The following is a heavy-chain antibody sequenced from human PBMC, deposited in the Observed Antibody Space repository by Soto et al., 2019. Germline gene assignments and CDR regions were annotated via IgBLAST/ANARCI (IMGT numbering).Heavy chain of an antibody. CDR1: GCTFTRSV. V-gene: IGHV1-58*01. CDR2: IVVGSWNK. Sequence: AVNVSCMASGCTFTRSVVQWVGQARGQGVDGVGWIVVGSWNKNFAQKFQERVTITRHMSTSTAYMDLSSLRSEGAAGYFLAADYSFGSSCYRAFDYWGQGTLVTVSS. D-gene: IGHD6-13*01. CDR3: AADYSFGSSCYRAFDY. J-gene: IGHJ4*02.